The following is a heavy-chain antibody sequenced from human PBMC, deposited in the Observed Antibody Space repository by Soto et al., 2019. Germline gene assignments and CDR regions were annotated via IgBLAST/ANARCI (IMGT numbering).Heavy chain of an antibody. Sequence: PGESLKISCKGSGYSFTSYWIGWVRQMPGKGLEWMGIIYPGDSDTRYSPSFQGQVTISADKSISTAYLQWSSLKASDTAMYYCARLASGLGLPSWFDPWGQGTLVTVSS. J-gene: IGHJ5*02. D-gene: IGHD1-7*01. CDR1: GYSFTSYW. CDR2: IYPGDSDT. CDR3: ARLASGLGLPSWFDP. V-gene: IGHV5-51*01.